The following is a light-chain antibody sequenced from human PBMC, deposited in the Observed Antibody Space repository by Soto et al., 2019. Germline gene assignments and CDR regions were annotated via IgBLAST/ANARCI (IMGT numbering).Light chain of an antibody. CDR2: SAF. Sequence: DIQMTQSPSSLSASVGDRVTITCRASQGITNDLGWFQQKPGEAPKRLIYSAFNLQSGVPSRFTGGRSGTEFTLTISSLQPEDFATYYCLQHNTFPWTFGQGTKVEIK. J-gene: IGKJ1*01. CDR1: QGITND. V-gene: IGKV1-17*01. CDR3: LQHNTFPWT.